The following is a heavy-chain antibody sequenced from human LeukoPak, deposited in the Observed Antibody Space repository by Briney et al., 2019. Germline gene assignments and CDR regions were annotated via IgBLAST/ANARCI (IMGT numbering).Heavy chain of an antibody. CDR2: ISSNGGST. CDR1: GFTFSSYA. Sequence: GGSLRLSCAASGFTFSSYAMHWVRQAPGKGLEYVSAISSNGGSTYYANSVKGRFTISRDNSKNTLYLQMGSLRAEDMAVYYCARVEGCSGYDSGDAFDIWGQGTMVTVSS. D-gene: IGHD5-12*01. CDR3: ARVEGCSGYDSGDAFDI. J-gene: IGHJ3*02. V-gene: IGHV3-64*01.